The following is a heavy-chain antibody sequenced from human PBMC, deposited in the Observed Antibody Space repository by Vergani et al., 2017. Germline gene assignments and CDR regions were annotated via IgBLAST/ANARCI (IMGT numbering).Heavy chain of an antibody. CDR3: ARTMVRGLNYYYGMDV. CDR1: GFTFSSYA. Sequence: EVQLLESGGGLVQPGGSLRLSCAASGFTFSSYAMSWVRQAPGKGLEWVSAISGSGGSTYYADSAKGRFTISRDNSKNTLYLQMNSLRAEDTAVYYCARTMVRGLNYYYGMDVWGQGTTVTVSS. J-gene: IGHJ6*02. CDR2: ISGSGGST. V-gene: IGHV3-23*01. D-gene: IGHD3-10*01.